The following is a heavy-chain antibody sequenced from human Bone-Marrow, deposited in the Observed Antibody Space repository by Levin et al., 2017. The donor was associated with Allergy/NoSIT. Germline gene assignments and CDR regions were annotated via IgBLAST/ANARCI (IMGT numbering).Heavy chain of an antibody. CDR3: GKGEKVPRVYDY. CDR2: ISGGDGSFT. CDR1: GFTFSNYG. V-gene: IGHV3-23*01. D-gene: IGHD3-16*01. Sequence: PGGSLRLSCSASGFTFSNYGMSWVRQAPGKRLEWVSGISGGDGSFTDYGGSVKGRFTISRDNSKNTLYLQMNSLRDEDTAVYYCGKGEKVPRVYDYGGQGTLVTVSS. J-gene: IGHJ4*02.